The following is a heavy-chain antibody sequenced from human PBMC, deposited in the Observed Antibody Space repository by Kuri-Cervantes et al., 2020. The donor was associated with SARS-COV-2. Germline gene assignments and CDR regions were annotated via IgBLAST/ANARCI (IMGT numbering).Heavy chain of an antibody. Sequence: GSLRLSCTVSGASVSSASYFSSWIRQPPGKGLEWIGSIYSSGSTDYNPSLQSRVTISVDASKNHFSLRLTSVTAADTAVYYCTRGRDYDILTGYLDDYNGMDVWGQGTTVTVSS. CDR1: GASVSSASYF. CDR2: IYSSGST. J-gene: IGHJ6*02. D-gene: IGHD3-9*01. CDR3: TRGRDYDILTGYLDDYNGMDV. V-gene: IGHV4-61*03.